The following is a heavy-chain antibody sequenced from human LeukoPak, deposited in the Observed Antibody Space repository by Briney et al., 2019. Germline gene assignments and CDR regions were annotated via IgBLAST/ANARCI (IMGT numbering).Heavy chain of an antibody. CDR1: GDTFSRYS. CDR3: ARVGGEEFDY. CDR2: IIPVIAIP. J-gene: IGHJ4*02. Sequence: SVKVSCKASGDTFSRYSITWVRQAPGQGLQWMGRIIPVIAIPNYAQDFQDRVTIIADKSTSTVYMAMSSLTSEDTAMYYCARVGGEEFDYWGQGTLVTVSS. V-gene: IGHV1-69*02. D-gene: IGHD2-15*01.